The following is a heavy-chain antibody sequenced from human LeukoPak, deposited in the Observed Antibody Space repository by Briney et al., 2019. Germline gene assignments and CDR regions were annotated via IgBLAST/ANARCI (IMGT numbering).Heavy chain of an antibody. CDR3: ARDLGGYCSSTSCLYNWFDP. CDR1: GGSISSYY. J-gene: IGHJ5*02. D-gene: IGHD2-2*03. V-gene: IGHV4-4*07. CDR2: IYTSGST. Sequence: SETLSLTCTVSGGSISSYYWSWIRQPAGKGLEWIGRIYTSGSTNYNPSLKSRVTMSVDTSKNQFSLKLSSVTAADTAVYYCARDLGGYCSSTSCLYNWFDPWGQGTLVTVSS.